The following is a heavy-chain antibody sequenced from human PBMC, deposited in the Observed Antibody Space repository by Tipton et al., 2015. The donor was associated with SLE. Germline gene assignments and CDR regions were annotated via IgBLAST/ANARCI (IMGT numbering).Heavy chain of an antibody. CDR1: GYTFTGYY. J-gene: IGHJ3*02. CDR3: ARGWGYNWNDVAFEI. D-gene: IGHD1-20*01. Sequence: QSGPEVKKPGASVKVSCKASGYTFTGYYMHWVRQAPGQGLEWMGWINPNSGGTNYAQKLQGRVTMTTDTSTSTAYMELRSLRSDDTAVYYCARGWGYNWNDVAFEIWGQGTMVTVSS. V-gene: IGHV1-2*02. CDR2: INPNSGGT.